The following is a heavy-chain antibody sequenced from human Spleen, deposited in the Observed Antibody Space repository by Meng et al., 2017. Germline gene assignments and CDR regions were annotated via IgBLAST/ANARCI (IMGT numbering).Heavy chain of an antibody. CDR3: ARDLHTTGDS. CDR1: GFIFSNYG. CDR2: ISYDGNNK. Sequence: QVQLVEAAGGVVQPGRFLRLSCAATGFIFSNYGMHWVRQAPGKGLEWVAAISYDGNNKYYADSVKGRFTIARVNSKNTLYLQLNSLRAEDAAVYFCARDLHTTGDSWGQGTLVTVSS. J-gene: IGHJ4*02. V-gene: IGHV3-30*03. D-gene: IGHD1-1*01.